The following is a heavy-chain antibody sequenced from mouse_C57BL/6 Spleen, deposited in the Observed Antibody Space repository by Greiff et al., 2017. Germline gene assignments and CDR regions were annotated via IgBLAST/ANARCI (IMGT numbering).Heavy chain of an antibody. J-gene: IGHJ2*01. CDR1: GYTFTDYY. Sequence: QVQLQQSGAELVRPGASVKLSCKASGYTFTDYYINWVKQRPGQGLEWIARIYPGSGNTYYNEKFKGKATLTAEKSSSTAYMQLSSLTSEDSAVYFGATSPSYYGSSLDFDYWGQGTTLTVSS. D-gene: IGHD1-1*01. CDR3: ATSPSYYGSSLDFDY. V-gene: IGHV1-76*01. CDR2: IYPGSGNT.